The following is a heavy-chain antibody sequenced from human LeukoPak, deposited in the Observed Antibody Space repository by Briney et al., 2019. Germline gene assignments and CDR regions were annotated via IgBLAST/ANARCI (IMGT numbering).Heavy chain of an antibody. CDR3: ARESGGGSFNWFDP. Sequence: SETLSLTCTVSGGSISSYCWSWIRQPPGKGLEWIGYIYYSGSTNYNPSLKSRVTISVDTSKNQFSLKLSSVTAADTAVYYCARESGGGSFNWFDPWGQGTLVTVSS. CDR2: IYYSGST. J-gene: IGHJ5*02. CDR1: GGSISSYC. V-gene: IGHV4-59*01. D-gene: IGHD2-15*01.